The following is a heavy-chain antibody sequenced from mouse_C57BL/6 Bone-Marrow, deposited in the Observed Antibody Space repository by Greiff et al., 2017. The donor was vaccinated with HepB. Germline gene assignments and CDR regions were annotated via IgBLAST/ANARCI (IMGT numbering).Heavy chain of an antibody. V-gene: IGHV5-15*01. CDR3: ARNYYGSSYEGMDY. CDR1: GFTFSDYG. CDR2: ISNLAYSI. J-gene: IGHJ4*01. Sequence: EVNVVESGGGLVQPGGSLKLSCAASGFTFSDYGMAWVRQAPRKGPEWVAFISNLAYSIYYADTVTGRFTISRENAKNTLYLEMSSLRSEDTAMYYCARNYYGSSYEGMDYWGQGTSVTVSS. D-gene: IGHD1-1*01.